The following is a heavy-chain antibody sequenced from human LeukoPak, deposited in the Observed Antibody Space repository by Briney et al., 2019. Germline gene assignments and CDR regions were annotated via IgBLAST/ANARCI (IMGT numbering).Heavy chain of an antibody. V-gene: IGHV4-39*01. CDR2: IYHSGTT. Sequence: SETLSLTCTVSGASIDTRHSYWGWIRQPPGRGLEWIGTIYHSGTTYYGPSLESRVSISVDTSKNQFSVKLNSVSAADTAVYYCARHARRSFYGDYLGFDYWGQGILVIVSS. J-gene: IGHJ4*02. CDR1: GASIDTRHSY. D-gene: IGHD4-17*01. CDR3: ARHARRSFYGDYLGFDY.